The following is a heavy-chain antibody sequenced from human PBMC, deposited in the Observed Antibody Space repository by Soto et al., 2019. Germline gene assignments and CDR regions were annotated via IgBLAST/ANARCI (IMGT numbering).Heavy chain of an antibody. Sequence: SETLSLTCTVSGGSISSSSYYWGWIRQPPGKGLEWIGSIYYSGSTYYNPSLKSRVTISVDTSKNQFSLKLSSVTAADTAVYYRARIVRSGWPRNFDYWGQGTLVTVSS. J-gene: IGHJ4*02. CDR3: ARIVRSGWPRNFDY. V-gene: IGHV4-39*01. CDR1: GGSISSSSYY. CDR2: IYYSGST. D-gene: IGHD6-19*01.